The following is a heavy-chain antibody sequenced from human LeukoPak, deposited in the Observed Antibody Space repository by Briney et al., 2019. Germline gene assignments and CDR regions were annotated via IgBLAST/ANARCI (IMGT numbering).Heavy chain of an antibody. Sequence: SETLSLTCAVYGGSFSGYYWSWIRQPPGKGLEWIGEINHSGGTNYNPSLKSRVTISVDTSKNQFSLKLSSVTAADTAVYYCAREVGDSSGYAFDYWGQGTLVAVSS. CDR3: AREVGDSSGYAFDY. CDR2: INHSGGT. V-gene: IGHV4-34*01. J-gene: IGHJ4*02. D-gene: IGHD3-22*01. CDR1: GGSFSGYY.